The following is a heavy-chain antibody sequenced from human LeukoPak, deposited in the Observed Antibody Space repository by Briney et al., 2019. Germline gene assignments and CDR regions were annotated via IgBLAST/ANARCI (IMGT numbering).Heavy chain of an antibody. CDR1: GFTFSSYS. Sequence: GGSLRLSCAASGFTFSSYSMNWVRQAPGKGLEWVSYISSSSSTIYYADSVKGRFTISRDNAKNSLYLQMNSLRAEDTAVYYCARDGTDNFYYGMDVWGQGTTVTVSS. V-gene: IGHV3-48*04. CDR2: ISSSSSTI. CDR3: ARDGTDNFYYGMDV. D-gene: IGHD1-1*01. J-gene: IGHJ6*02.